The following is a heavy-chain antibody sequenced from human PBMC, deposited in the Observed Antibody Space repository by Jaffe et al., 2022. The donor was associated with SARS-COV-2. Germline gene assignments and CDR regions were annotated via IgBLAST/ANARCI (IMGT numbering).Heavy chain of an antibody. CDR2: IYYSGST. V-gene: IGHV4-39*01. CDR1: GGSISTNLYY. Sequence: QLQLQESGPGLVKPSETLSLTCTVSGGSISTNLYYWGWIRQPPGKGLEWIGYIYYSGSTYYNPSLKSRVTISVDTSKNQFSLRLSSVTAADTALYYCARASGSPEDADVFDIWGQGTMVIVSS. CDR3: ARASGSPEDADVFDI. D-gene: IGHD1-26*01. J-gene: IGHJ3*02.